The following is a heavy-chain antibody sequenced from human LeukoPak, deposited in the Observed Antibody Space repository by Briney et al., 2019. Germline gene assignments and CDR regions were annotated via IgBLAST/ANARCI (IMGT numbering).Heavy chain of an antibody. CDR1: GFTFSRHW. Sequence: GSLRLSFSASGFTFSRHWVHLVRQAPGKGLEWGAVIWYDGSNKYYADSVKGRFTISRDNSKNTLYLQMNSLRAEDTAVYYCARAPDSSGWYFGGYWGQGTLATVSS. D-gene: IGHD6-19*01. CDR2: IWYDGSNK. CDR3: ARAPDSSGWYFGGY. J-gene: IGHJ4*02. V-gene: IGHV3-33*08.